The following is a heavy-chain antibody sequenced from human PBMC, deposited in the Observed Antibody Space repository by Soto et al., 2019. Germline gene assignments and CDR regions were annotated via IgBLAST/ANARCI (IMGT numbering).Heavy chain of an antibody. Sequence: GGSLRLSCAVSGFTFRTYAMHWFRQAPGKGLEWLAVVSYDGRGQYYADSVRGRFTISRDNSNSALYLQMSSLRPEDTAVYYCARIYYYESPPVNFDYWGQGALVTVSS. V-gene: IGHV3-30-3*01. D-gene: IGHD3-22*01. J-gene: IGHJ4*02. CDR1: GFTFRTYA. CDR2: VSYDGRGQ. CDR3: ARIYYYESPPVNFDY.